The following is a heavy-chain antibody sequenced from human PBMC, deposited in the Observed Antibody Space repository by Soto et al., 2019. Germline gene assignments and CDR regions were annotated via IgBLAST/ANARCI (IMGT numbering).Heavy chain of an antibody. Sequence: QVQLVASGGGVVQPGRSLRVSCAACGFTISSYAMHWVRQAPGKGLEWVALLSYDGSDKYYADSVKRRVTISGDNSKNTLYLQMSSLGAEDTDVYYCAKEGFYSIYPPYNSYDYMDVWGKGTTVTVSS. CDR3: AKEGFYSIYPPYNSYDYMDV. V-gene: IGHV3-30*18. CDR2: LSYDGSDK. D-gene: IGHD4-4*01. J-gene: IGHJ6*03. CDR1: GFTISSYA.